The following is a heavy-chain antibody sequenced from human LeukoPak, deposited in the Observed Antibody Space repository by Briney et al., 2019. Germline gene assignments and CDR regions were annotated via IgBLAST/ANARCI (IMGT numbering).Heavy chain of an antibody. Sequence: PGGSLRLSCSASGFTFSSYAMHWVRQAPGKGLEYVSAISSNGGSTYYADSVKGRFTISRDNSKNTLYLQMSSLRAEDTAVYYCVKDLGIWFGKLLYWELSLFDYWGQGTLVTVSS. CDR3: VKDLGIWFGKLLYWELSLFDY. CDR2: ISSNGGST. D-gene: IGHD3-10*01. V-gene: IGHV3-64D*06. J-gene: IGHJ4*02. CDR1: GFTFSSYA.